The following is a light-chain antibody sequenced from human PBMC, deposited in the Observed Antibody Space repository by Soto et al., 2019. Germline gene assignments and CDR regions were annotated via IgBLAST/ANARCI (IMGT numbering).Light chain of an antibody. CDR2: EVS. J-gene: IGLJ3*02. V-gene: IGLV2-8*01. Sequence: QSALTQPPSASGSPGQSVTISCTGTSSDVGGYNYVSWYQQYPGKAPKVMIYEVSKRPSGVPDRFSGSKSGNTASLTVSGLQADDEADYYCCSYAGPYIHWVFGDGTQLTVL. CDR1: SSDVGGYNY. CDR3: CSYAGPYIHWV.